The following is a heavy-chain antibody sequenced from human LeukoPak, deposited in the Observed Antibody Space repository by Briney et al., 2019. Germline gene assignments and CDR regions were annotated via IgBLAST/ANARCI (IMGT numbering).Heavy chain of an antibody. CDR3: ARGGSYGTYYYYYYMDV. D-gene: IGHD5-18*01. CDR1: GGSISSGDYY. J-gene: IGHJ6*03. V-gene: IGHV4-61*08. CDR2: IYYSGST. Sequence: PSETLSLTCTVSGGSISSGDYYWSWIRQPPGKGLEWIGYIYYSGSTNYNPSLKSRVTISVDTSKNQFSLKLSSVTAADTAVYYCARGGSYGTYYYYYYMDVWGKGTTVTVSS.